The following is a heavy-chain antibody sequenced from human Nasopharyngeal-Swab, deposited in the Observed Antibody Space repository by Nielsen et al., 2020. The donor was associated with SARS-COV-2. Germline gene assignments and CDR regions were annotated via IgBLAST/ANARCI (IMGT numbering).Heavy chain of an antibody. CDR3: ARQGVPIRGWFKDYDRTAYEY. Sequence: SETLSLTCSVSGGSMTSNNYYWGWIRQPPEKGLEWIGNIYYNGITYYNPSLNSRVTISLDTSKNQFSLKVTSVTAADTAVYYCARQGVPIRGWFKDYDRTAYEYWGQGTLVTVSS. V-gene: IGHV4-39*01. CDR1: GGSMTSNNYY. D-gene: IGHD3-22*01. J-gene: IGHJ4*02. CDR2: IYYNGIT.